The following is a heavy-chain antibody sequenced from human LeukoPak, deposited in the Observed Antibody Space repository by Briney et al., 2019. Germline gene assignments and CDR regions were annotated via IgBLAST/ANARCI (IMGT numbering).Heavy chain of an antibody. Sequence: PGGSLRLSCAASGFSFSSYNMNWVRQAPGKGLEWVSSISSSSSYIYYADSVKGRFTISRDNAKNSLYLQMNSLRAEDTAVYYCARDPRLTGSGFDYWGQGTLVTVSS. CDR3: ARDPRLTGSGFDY. V-gene: IGHV3-21*01. J-gene: IGHJ4*02. CDR2: ISSSSSYI. D-gene: IGHD3-10*01. CDR1: GFSFSSYN.